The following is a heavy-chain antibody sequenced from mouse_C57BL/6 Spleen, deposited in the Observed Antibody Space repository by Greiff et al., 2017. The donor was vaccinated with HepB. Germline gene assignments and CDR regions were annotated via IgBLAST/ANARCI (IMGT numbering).Heavy chain of an antibody. D-gene: IGHD3-2*02. V-gene: IGHV1-50*01. Sequence: QQSCKASGYTFTSYWMQWVKQRPGQGLEWIGEIDPSDSYTNYNQKFKGKATLTVDTSSSTAYMQLSSLTSEDSAVYYCARSLDSSGTGAMDYWGQGTSVTVSS. CDR1: GYTFTSYW. CDR3: ARSLDSSGTGAMDY. CDR2: IDPSDSYT. J-gene: IGHJ4*01.